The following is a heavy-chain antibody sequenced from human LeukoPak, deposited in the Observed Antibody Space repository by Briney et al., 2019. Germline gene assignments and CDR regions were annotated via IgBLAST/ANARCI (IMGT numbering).Heavy chain of an antibody. CDR1: GFTFAVYA. CDR3: AKDISLDSGFDY. J-gene: IGHJ4*02. V-gene: IGHV3-9*01. D-gene: IGHD4-17*01. CDR2: SSWNSGSI. Sequence: PGGSRRLSCAASGFTFAVYAMHWARQAPGQGMEWVSVSSWNSGSIAYADSVTGRFTISRDNAKNSLYLQMNSLRAEDTALYCCAKDISLDSGFDYWGQGTLVTVSS.